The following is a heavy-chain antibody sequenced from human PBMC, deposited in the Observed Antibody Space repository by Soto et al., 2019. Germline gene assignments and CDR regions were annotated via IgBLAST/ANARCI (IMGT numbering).Heavy chain of an antibody. CDR3: ARDFPITISYYYYGMDV. V-gene: IGHV1-69*13. D-gene: IGHD3-3*01. Sequence: GASVKVSCKASGGTFSSYAISWVRQAPGQGLEWMGGIIPIFGTANYAQKFQGRVTITADESTSTAYMELSSLRSEDTAVYYCARDFPITISYYYYGMDVWGQGTTVTVSS. J-gene: IGHJ6*02. CDR1: GGTFSSYA. CDR2: IIPIFGTA.